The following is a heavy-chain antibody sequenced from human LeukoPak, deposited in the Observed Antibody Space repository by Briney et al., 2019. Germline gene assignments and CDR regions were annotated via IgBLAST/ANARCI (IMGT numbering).Heavy chain of an antibody. D-gene: IGHD4-17*01. CDR1: GGSISSSSYY. V-gene: IGHV4-39*01. CDR2: IYYSGST. J-gene: IGHJ4*02. CDR3: ARRWYGDYLVDY. Sequence: SETLSLTCTVSGGSISSSSYYWGWIRQPPGKGLEWIGSIYYSGSTYYNPSLKSRVTISVDTSKNQFSLKLSSVTAADTAVYYCARRWYGDYLVDYWGQGTLVTVSS.